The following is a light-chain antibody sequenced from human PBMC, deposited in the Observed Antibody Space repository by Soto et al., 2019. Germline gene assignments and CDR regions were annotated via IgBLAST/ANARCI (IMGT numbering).Light chain of an antibody. CDR1: RTVDGNY. Sequence: EVVLTQSPGTLSLSPGERATLSCRASRTVDGNYLAWYHQKPGQAPRLLIYGASTRAAGIPGRFSGSGYETDFTFTISSLEPEDSATYFCQQYNTWVRGTFGQGTKLEIK. V-gene: IGKV3-20*01. CDR3: QQYNTWVRGT. CDR2: GAS. J-gene: IGKJ2*01.